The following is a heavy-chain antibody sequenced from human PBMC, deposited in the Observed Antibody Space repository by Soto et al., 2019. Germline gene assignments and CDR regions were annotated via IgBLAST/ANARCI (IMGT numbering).Heavy chain of an antibody. V-gene: IGHV2-70*01. CDR2: IDWNAHK. D-gene: IGHD3-16*02. Sequence: SGPTPVNPTQTLTLSFTFSGFSPRSSGMYVSWIRQPPGKTLEWLALIDWNAHKYYSTSQRTRLTISKHTSKNQVVLTLPNLDPVDTASYFWARLRAGQEFGAVIAPYHFDAWSLRTLVTAS. CDR1: GFSPRSSGMY. CDR3: ARLRAGQEFGAVIAPYHFDA. J-gene: IGHJ4*02.